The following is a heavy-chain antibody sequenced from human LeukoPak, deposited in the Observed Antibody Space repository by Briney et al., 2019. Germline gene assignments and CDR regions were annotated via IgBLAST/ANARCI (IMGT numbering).Heavy chain of an antibody. CDR2: INPNSGGT. J-gene: IGHJ4*02. CDR1: GYTFTGYY. D-gene: IGHD5-18*01. V-gene: IGHV1-2*02. CDR3: ARGMDTAMVLFDDFDY. Sequence: ASVKVSCKASGYTFTGYYMHWVRQAPGQGLEWMGWINPNSGGTNYAQKFQGRVTMTRDTSISTAYMELSRLRSDDTAVYYCARGMDTAMVLFDDFDYWGQGTLVTVSS.